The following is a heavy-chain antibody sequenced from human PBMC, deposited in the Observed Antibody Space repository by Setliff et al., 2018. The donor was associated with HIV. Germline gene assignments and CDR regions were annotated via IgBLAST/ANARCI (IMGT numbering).Heavy chain of an antibody. CDR2: IYPGDSET. J-gene: IGHJ4*02. Sequence: GESLKISCKGSGYSFTSYYIGWVRQMPGKGLEWMGMIYPGDSETRYSPSFQGQVTISADKSTTTAYLDWASLKASDTAMYYCVRYIGAAAGYIDHWGQGTLVTVSS. CDR3: VRYIGAAAGYIDH. V-gene: IGHV5-51*01. D-gene: IGHD6-25*01. CDR1: GYSFTSYY.